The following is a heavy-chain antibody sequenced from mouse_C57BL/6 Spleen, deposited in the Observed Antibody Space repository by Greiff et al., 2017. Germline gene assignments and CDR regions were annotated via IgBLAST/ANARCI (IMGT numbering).Heavy chain of an antibody. CDR2: IDPSDSYT. Sequence: QVQLQQPGAELVMPGASVKLSCKASGYTFTSYWMHWVKQRPGQGLEWIGEIDPSDSYTNYNQKFKGKSTLTVDKSSSTAYMQRSSLTSEDSAVYYCARHYPYYFDYWGQGTTLTVSS. CDR1: GYTFTSYW. D-gene: IGHD1-2*01. V-gene: IGHV1-69*01. J-gene: IGHJ2*01. CDR3: ARHYPYYFDY.